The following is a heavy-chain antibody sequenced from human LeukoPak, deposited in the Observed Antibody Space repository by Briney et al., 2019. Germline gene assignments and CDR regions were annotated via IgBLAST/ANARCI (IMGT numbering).Heavy chain of an antibody. Sequence: GGSLRLSCAASGFTFSSYGMHWVRQAPGKGLEWVAVISYDGSNKYYADSVKGRFTISRDNSKNTLYLQMNSLRAEDTAVYYCAKGKPPAAAFDYWGQGTLVTVSS. J-gene: IGHJ4*02. CDR3: AKGKPPAAAFDY. CDR2: ISYDGSNK. D-gene: IGHD2-2*01. CDR1: GFTFSSYG. V-gene: IGHV3-30*18.